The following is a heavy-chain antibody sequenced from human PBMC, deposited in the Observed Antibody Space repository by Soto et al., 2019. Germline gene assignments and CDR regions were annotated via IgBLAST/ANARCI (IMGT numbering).Heavy chain of an antibody. V-gene: IGHV3-30*18. Sequence: PDGSLRLSFAASGFTFGTYGLHWVRQAPGKGLEWVALISYDGGNKYHADSVKVRVTISRDNSKNTLYLQMNHLRAEDTAVYYCAKVLGYCSSSSCSRDSFYYYGMDVWGLGTTVTVSS. CDR1: GFTFGTYG. D-gene: IGHD2-2*01. CDR2: ISYDGGNK. CDR3: AKVLGYCSSSSCSRDSFYYYGMDV. J-gene: IGHJ6*02.